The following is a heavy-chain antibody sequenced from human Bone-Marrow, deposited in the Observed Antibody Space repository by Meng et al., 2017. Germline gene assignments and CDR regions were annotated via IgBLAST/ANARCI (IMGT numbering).Heavy chain of an antibody. D-gene: IGHD2-2*01. CDR2: ISTNNGNP. J-gene: IGHJ4*02. Sequence: VKLVESGSELRKPGASVKVSCKASGYTLSRYAINWLRQAPGQGLEWMGWISTNNGNPTYAQGFTGRFVFSLDTSVSTAYLQISTLKADDTAVYYCTRDGYSDCSRTSCFDFWGQGTLVTVSS. V-gene: IGHV7-4-1*02. CDR1: GYTLSRYA. CDR3: TRDGYSDCSRTSCFDF.